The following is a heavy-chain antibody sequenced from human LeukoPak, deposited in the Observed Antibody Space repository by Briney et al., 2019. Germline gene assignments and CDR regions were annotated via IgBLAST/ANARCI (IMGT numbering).Heavy chain of an antibody. CDR1: GYTFTSYY. V-gene: IGHV1-46*01. CDR3: ARGPNGYSGYDSLGFDY. Sequence: ASVKVSCKVSGYTFTSYYMHWVRQAPGQGLEWMGIINPSGGSTSYAQKFQGRVTMTRDTSTSTVYMELSSLRSEDTAVYYCARGPNGYSGYDSLGFDYWGQGTLVTVSS. D-gene: IGHD5-12*01. J-gene: IGHJ4*02. CDR2: INPSGGST.